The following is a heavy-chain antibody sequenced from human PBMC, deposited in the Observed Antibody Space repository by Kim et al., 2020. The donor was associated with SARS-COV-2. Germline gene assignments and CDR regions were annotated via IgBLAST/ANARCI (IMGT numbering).Heavy chain of an antibody. J-gene: IGHJ4*02. D-gene: IGHD5-18*01. CDR3: ARGRGYSLLNTGDY. Sequence: SETLSLTCAVYGGSFSGYYWSWIRQPPGKGLEWIGEINHSGSTNYNPSLKSRVTLSVDTSKNQFSLKLSSVTAADTAVYYCARGRGYSLLNTGDYWGQGT. CDR2: INHSGST. CDR1: GGSFSGYY. V-gene: IGHV4-34*01.